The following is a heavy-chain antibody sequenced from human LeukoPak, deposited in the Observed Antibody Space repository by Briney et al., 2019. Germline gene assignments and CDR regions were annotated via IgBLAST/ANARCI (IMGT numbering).Heavy chain of an antibody. CDR3: ARGRHSSSWYDWNWFDF. D-gene: IGHD6-13*01. V-gene: IGHV3-48*03. Sequence: RGSLRLSCAASGFTFSSYEMNGVCQAPGNGLEWVSHISSSGSTIYYADSLKGRFTISRDNAKNSLFLHMTSLRAEDTAVYYCARGRHSSSWYDWNWFDFWGQGTLVTVSS. J-gene: IGHJ5*01. CDR1: GFTFSSYE. CDR2: ISSSGSTI.